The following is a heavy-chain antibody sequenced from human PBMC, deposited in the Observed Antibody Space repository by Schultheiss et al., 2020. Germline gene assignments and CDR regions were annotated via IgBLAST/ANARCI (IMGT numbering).Heavy chain of an antibody. V-gene: IGHV4-38-2*01. Sequence: SETLSLTCAVSGYSISSGYYWGWIRQPPGKGLEWIGYIYYSGSTNYNPSLKSRVTISVDTSKNQFSLKLSSVTAADTAVYYCATLQSGSYYNDHNWFDPWGQGNRVTVYS. CDR2: IYYSGST. CDR1: GYSISSGYY. D-gene: IGHD3-10*01. CDR3: ATLQSGSYYNDHNWFDP. J-gene: IGHJ5*02.